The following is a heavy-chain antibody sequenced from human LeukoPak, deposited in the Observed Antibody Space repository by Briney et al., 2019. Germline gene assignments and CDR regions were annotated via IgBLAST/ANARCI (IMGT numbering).Heavy chain of an antibody. CDR3: TREGTAIDWFDP. D-gene: IGHD5-18*01. CDR2: MNPNSGNT. J-gene: IGHJ5*02. V-gene: IGHV1-8*01. Sequence: ASVKVFCKASGYTFTSYDINWVRQATGQGLEWMGWMNPNSGNTDYAQKFQGRVTMTRNTSISTAYMELSSLRSEDTAVYYCTREGTAIDWFDPWGQGTLVTVSS. CDR1: GYTFTSYD.